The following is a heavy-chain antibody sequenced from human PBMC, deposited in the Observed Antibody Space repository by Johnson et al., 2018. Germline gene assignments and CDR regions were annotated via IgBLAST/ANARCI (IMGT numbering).Heavy chain of an antibody. V-gene: IGHV3-48*01. Sequence: VQLLQSGGGLVQPGGSLRLSCAASGFTFSSYSMNWVRQAPGKGLEWVSYISSSSSTIYYADSVKGRFPISRDNAKNSLYLQMNSPRAEDTTVYYCASWEYYDDSSGYYYTSAFDIWGQGTMVTVSS. J-gene: IGHJ3*02. CDR3: ASWEYYDDSSGYYYTSAFDI. CDR2: ISSSSSTI. CDR1: GFTFSSYS. D-gene: IGHD3-22*01.